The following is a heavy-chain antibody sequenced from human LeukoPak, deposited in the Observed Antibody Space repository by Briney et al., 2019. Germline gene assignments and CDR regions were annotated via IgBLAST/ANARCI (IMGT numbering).Heavy chain of an antibody. CDR2: IKGDGSST. J-gene: IGHJ4*02. D-gene: IGHD3-10*01. Sequence: GRSLRLSCAASGFTFSSYWMHWVRQAPGKGLVWVSCIKGDGSSTSYADSVKGRFTISRDNAKNTLYLQMNDLRPEDTAKYYCAKRNTMIRGGPCFDHWGQGLLVTVSS. CDR3: AKRNTMIRGGPCFDH. CDR1: GFTFSSYW. V-gene: IGHV3-74*01.